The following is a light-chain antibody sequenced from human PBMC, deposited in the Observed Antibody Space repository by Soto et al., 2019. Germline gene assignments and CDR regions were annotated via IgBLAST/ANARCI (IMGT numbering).Light chain of an antibody. CDR1: QSVLYSSNNKNY. CDR3: QQYYSTPPT. J-gene: IGKJ2*01. V-gene: IGKV4-1*01. Sequence: DIVMNQSPDSLAVSLGERATINCKSRQSVLYSSNNKNYLAWYQQKPGQPPKLLIYWASTRESGVPDRFSGSGSGTDFTLTISSLQAEDVAVYYFQQYYSTPPTFGQGTKLEIK. CDR2: WAS.